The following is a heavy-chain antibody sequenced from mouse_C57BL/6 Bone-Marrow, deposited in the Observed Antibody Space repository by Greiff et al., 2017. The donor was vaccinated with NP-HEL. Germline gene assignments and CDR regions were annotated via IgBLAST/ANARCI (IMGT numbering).Heavy chain of an antibody. D-gene: IGHD2-2*01. V-gene: IGHV3-6*01. CDR1: GYSITSGYY. J-gene: IGHJ3*01. Sequence: EVQLQESGPGLVKPSQSLSLTCSVTGYSITSGYYWNWIRQFPGNKLEWMGYISYDGSNNYNPSLKNRISITRDTSKNQFFLKLNSVTTEDTATYYCASYGLAWFAYWGQGTLVTVSA. CDR3: ASYGLAWFAY. CDR2: ISYDGSN.